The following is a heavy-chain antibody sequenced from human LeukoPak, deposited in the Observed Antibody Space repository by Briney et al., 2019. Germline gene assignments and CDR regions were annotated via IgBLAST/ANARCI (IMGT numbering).Heavy chain of an antibody. CDR2: INHSGST. V-gene: IGHV4-34*01. Sequence: SETLSLTCAVYGGSFSGYYWSWIRQPPGKGLEWIGEINHSGSTNYNPSLKSRVTISVDTSKNQFSLKLSSVTAADTAVYYCARPTRAGVKRNYFDYWGQGTLVTVSS. CDR1: GGSFSGYY. J-gene: IGHJ4*02. CDR3: ARPTRAGVKRNYFDY. D-gene: IGHD4/OR15-4a*01.